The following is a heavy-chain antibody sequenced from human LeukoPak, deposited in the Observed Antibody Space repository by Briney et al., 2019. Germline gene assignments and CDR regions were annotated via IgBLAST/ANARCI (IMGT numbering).Heavy chain of an antibody. Sequence: PSETLSLTCTVSGGSISSYYWSWIRQPPGKGLEWIGYIYYSGSTNYNPSLKSRVTISVDTSKTQFSLKLSSVTAADTAVYYCARGGGFYYDSSGYPAYYYYMDVWGKGTTVTISS. CDR1: GGSISSYY. CDR3: ARGGGFYYDSSGYPAYYYYMDV. D-gene: IGHD3-22*01. V-gene: IGHV4-59*01. CDR2: IYYSGST. J-gene: IGHJ6*03.